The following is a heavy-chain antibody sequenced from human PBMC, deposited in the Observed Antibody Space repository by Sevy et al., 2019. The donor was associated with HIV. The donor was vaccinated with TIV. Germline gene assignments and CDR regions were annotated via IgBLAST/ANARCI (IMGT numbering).Heavy chain of an antibody. D-gene: IGHD1-26*01. CDR3: ARDRDLSGSYLEYYYYAMDV. V-gene: IGHV1-46*01. CDR2: IDPSGST. J-gene: IGHJ6*02. CDR1: GYTFTTYY. Sequence: ASVKVSCKASGYTFTTYYIHWVRQAPVQGLEWMGLIDPSGSTRYAQKFQGRVSMTGDTSTTTLYMELSSLTSEDTAVYYCARDRDLSGSYLEYYYYAMDVWGQGTTVTVSS.